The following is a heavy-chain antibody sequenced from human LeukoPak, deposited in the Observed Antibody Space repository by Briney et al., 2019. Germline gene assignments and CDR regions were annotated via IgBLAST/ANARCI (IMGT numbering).Heavy chain of an antibody. CDR1: GGSISNYY. V-gene: IGHV4-59*08. CDR2: IYYSGTT. Sequence: SETLSLTCTVSGGSISNYYWSWIRQPPGKGLEWIGYIYYSGTTNYNPSLRSRVTISVDTSKNQFPLKLSSVTAADTAVYYCARGDYDTSGYYYYYYGMDVWGQGTTVTVSS. D-gene: IGHD3-22*01. J-gene: IGHJ6*02. CDR3: ARGDYDTSGYYYYYYGMDV.